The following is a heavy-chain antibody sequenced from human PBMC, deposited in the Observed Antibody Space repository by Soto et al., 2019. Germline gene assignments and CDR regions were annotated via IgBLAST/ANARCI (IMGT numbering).Heavy chain of an antibody. CDR3: AKDLFRFDTSGNYAAVCDFDS. J-gene: IGHJ4*02. V-gene: IGHV3-23*01. CDR1: GFTFSSYA. CDR2: VSGSDGGT. D-gene: IGHD3-22*01. Sequence: VQLLQSGGGLVQTGGSLRLSCAASGFTFSSYAMSWVRQAPGKGLEYVSVVSGSDGGTYYADSVKGRFTISRDNSQKTLYLQMDSLRAEDTAIYYCAKDLFRFDTSGNYAAVCDFDSWGQGTLVTVSS.